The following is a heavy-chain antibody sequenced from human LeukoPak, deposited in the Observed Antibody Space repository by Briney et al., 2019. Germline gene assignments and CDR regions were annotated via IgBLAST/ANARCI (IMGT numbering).Heavy chain of an antibody. J-gene: IGHJ4*02. V-gene: IGHV3-48*04. D-gene: IGHD4-11*01. CDR1: GFTFSSYS. CDR3: ARDRGMTTFDY. CDR2: ISSSSSTI. Sequence: GGSLRLSCAASGFTFSSYSMNWVRQAPGKGLEWVSYISSSSSTIYYADSVKGRFTISRDNAKNSLYLQMNSLRAEDTAVHYCARDRGMTTFDYWGQGTLVTVSS.